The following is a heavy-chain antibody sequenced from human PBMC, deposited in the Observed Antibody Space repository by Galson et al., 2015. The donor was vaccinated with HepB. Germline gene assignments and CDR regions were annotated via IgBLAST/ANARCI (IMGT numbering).Heavy chain of an antibody. CDR2: IYWDDDK. D-gene: IGHD3-10*01. CDR3: AQTHYKIWFGVSFDY. Sequence: PALVKPTQTLTLTCTFSGFSLSTSGVGVGWIRQPPGKALEWLALIYWDDDKRYSPSLKSRLTITKDTSKNQVVLTMTNMDPVDTATYYCAQTHYKIWFGVSFDYWGQGTLVTVSS. V-gene: IGHV2-5*02. CDR1: GFSLSTSGVG. J-gene: IGHJ4*02.